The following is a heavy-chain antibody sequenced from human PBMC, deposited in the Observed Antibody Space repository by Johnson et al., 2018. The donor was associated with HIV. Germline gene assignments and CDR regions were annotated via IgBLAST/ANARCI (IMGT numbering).Heavy chain of an antibody. CDR2: INWNGGST. Sequence: QLVESGGGVVRPGGSLRLSCAASGFTFDDYGMSWVRQAPEKGLEWVSDINWNGGSTGYADSVKGRFTISRDNAKNSLYLQMNSLRAEDTAFYYCARLPSGYSRDDFDIWGQGTMVTVSS. CDR3: ARLPSGYSRDDFDI. J-gene: IGHJ3*02. V-gene: IGHV3-20*04. D-gene: IGHD5-18*01. CDR1: GFTFDDYG.